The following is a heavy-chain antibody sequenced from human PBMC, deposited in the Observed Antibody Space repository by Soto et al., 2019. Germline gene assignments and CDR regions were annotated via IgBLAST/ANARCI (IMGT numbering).Heavy chain of an antibody. CDR3: ARDEGGYDILTGYYKAHHFDQ. D-gene: IGHD3-9*01. CDR1: GYTFGHFY. Sequence: ASVKVSCKASGYTFGHFYITWVRQAPGQGLEWMGAVSPHNRNTNYAEKFRGRVTMTTDTSATTAYMELRSLRSDDTAVYYCARDEGGYDILTGYYKAHHFDQWGQGALVTVSS. CDR2: VSPHNRNT. V-gene: IGHV1-18*01. J-gene: IGHJ4*02.